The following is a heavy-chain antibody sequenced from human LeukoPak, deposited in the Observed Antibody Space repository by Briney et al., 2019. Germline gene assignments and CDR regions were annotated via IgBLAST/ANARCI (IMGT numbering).Heavy chain of an antibody. V-gene: IGHV3-48*01. CDR1: GFTFSSYS. J-gene: IGHJ4*02. CDR3: ARRDSSGYYYYFDY. D-gene: IGHD3-22*01. Sequence: GGSLRLSCAASGFTFSSYSMNWVRQAPGKGLEWVSYISSSSSTIYYADSVKGRFTISRDNAKNSLYLQTNSLRAEDTAVYYCARRDSSGYYYYFDYWGQGTLVTVSS. CDR2: ISSSSSTI.